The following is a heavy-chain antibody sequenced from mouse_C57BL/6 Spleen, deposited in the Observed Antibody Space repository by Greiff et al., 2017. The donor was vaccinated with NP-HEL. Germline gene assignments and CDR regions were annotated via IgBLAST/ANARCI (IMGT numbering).Heavy chain of an antibody. D-gene: IGHD2-5*01. Sequence: VQRVESGAELVKPGASVKLSCKASGYTFTEYTIHWVKQRPGQGLEWIGWFYPGSGSIKYNEKFKDKATLTADKSSSTVYMELSRLTSEDSAVYFCAKYSNYVGFAYWGQGTLVTVSA. V-gene: IGHV1-62-2*01. J-gene: IGHJ3*01. CDR3: AKYSNYVGFAY. CDR1: GYTFTEYT. CDR2: FYPGSGSI.